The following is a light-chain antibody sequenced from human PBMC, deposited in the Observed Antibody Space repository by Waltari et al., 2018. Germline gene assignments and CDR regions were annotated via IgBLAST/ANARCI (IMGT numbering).Light chain of an antibody. CDR1: QTIMTTY. CDR3: QQYDVSPLT. Sequence: EIVLTQSPATLSLSLGEGATPLCRTSQTIMTTYLAWYQQKPGQAPTLLIYGAFTRDTGIPDRFTGSGSGTDFSLTISSLEPEDFATYYCQQYDVSPLTFGGGTKVEIK. J-gene: IGKJ4*01. V-gene: IGKV3-20*01. CDR2: GAF.